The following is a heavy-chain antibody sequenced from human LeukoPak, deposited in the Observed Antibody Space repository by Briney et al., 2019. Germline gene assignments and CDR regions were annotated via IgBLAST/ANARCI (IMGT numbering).Heavy chain of an antibody. V-gene: IGHV3-23*01. CDR3: AKSHHVTAIDY. J-gene: IGHJ4*02. CDR2: ISGSGGST. Sequence: GGSLRLSCAASGFTFSSFGMSWVRQAPGKGLEWVSAISGSGGSTYYAGSVKGRFTISRDNSKNTLYLQMNSLRADDTAVYYCAKSHHVTAIDYWGQGTLVTVSS. D-gene: IGHD2-21*02. CDR1: GFTFSSFG.